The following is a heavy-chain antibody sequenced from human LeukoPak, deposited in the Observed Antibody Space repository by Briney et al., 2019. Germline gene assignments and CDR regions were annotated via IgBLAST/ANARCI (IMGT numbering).Heavy chain of an antibody. CDR2: IYNSGST. Sequence: PSETLSLTCTVSGGSISNYYWSWIRQSPGKGLEWIGYIYNSGSTNYNPSLKSRVTISVDTSRNQFSLKLSSVTAADTAVYYCARHKQGYCSGGSCYSSWYYFDYWGQGTLVTVSS. CDR1: GGSISNYY. V-gene: IGHV4-59*08. CDR3: ARHKQGYCSGGSCYSSWYYFDY. D-gene: IGHD2-15*01. J-gene: IGHJ4*02.